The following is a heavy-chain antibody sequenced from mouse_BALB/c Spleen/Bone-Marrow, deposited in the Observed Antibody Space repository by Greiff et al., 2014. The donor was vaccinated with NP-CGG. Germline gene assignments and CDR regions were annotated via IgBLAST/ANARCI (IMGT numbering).Heavy chain of an antibody. CDR2: IDPYYGGT. V-gene: IGHV1-39*01. J-gene: IGHJ2*01. D-gene: IGHD1-1*01. Sequence: VQLQQSGPELGKPGASVKISCKASGYSFTDSNMNWVKQSNGKNLEWIGNIDPYYGGTSHSQKFKGKATLTVDKSSSTAYMQLRSLTSEDSAVYYCAKKDYGSSSFDYWGQGTTLTVSS. CDR1: GYSFTDSN. CDR3: AKKDYGSSSFDY.